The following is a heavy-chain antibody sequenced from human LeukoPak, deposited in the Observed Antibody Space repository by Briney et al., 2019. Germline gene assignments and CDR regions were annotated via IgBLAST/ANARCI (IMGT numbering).Heavy chain of an antibody. CDR3: ASFGY. CDR1: GFTFSGYW. V-gene: IGHV3-7*01. J-gene: IGHJ4*02. D-gene: IGHD2-2*03. Sequence: PGGSLRLSCAASGFTFSGYWMSWVRQVPGKGLEWVANIKEDGSEKYYLDSVKGRFTISRDNAKNSLYLQMNSLRAEDTALYYCASFGYWGQGTLVTVSS. CDR2: IKEDGSEK.